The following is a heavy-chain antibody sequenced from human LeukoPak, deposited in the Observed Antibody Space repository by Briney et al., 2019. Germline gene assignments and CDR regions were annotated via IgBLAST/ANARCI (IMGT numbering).Heavy chain of an antibody. J-gene: IGHJ3*02. CDR2: INHSGST. V-gene: IGHV4-34*01. CDR1: GGSFSGYY. D-gene: IGHD3-10*01. CDR3: ARGSGFRITMVQGGPGRAFDI. Sequence: PSETLSLTCAVYGGSFSGYYWSWIRQPPGKGLEWIGEINHSGSTNYNPSLKSRVTISVDTSKNQFSLKLSSVTAADTAVYYCARGSGFRITMVQGGPGRAFDIWGQGTMVTVSS.